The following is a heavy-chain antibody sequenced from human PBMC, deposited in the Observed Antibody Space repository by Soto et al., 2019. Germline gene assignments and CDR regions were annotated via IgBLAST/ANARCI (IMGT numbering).Heavy chain of an antibody. J-gene: IGHJ4*02. V-gene: IGHV4-31*03. CDR3: ASSSGSYPHY. Sequence: LSLTCTVSGGSISSGGYYWSWIRQHPGKGLEWIGYIYYSGSTYYNLSLKSRVTISVDTSKNQFSLKLSSVTAADTAAYYCASSSGSYPHYWGQGTLVTVSS. CDR1: GGSISSGGYY. D-gene: IGHD3-10*01. CDR2: IYYSGST.